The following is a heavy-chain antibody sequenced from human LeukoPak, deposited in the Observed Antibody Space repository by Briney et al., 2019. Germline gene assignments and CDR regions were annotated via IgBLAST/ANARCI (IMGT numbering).Heavy chain of an antibody. V-gene: IGHV4-39*07. D-gene: IGHD6-13*01. Sequence: PSETLSLTCTVSGGSISSSSYYWGWIRQPPGKGLEWIGSIYYSGSTYYNPSLKSRVTISVDTSKNQFSLKLSSVTAADTAVYYCAREGGLIAAAGGYYYYYMDVWGKGTTVTISS. J-gene: IGHJ6*03. CDR1: GGSISSSSYY. CDR2: IYYSGST. CDR3: AREGGLIAAAGGYYYYYMDV.